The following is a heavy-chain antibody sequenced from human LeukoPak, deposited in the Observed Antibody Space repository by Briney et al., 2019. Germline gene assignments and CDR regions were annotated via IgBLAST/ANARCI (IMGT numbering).Heavy chain of an antibody. J-gene: IGHJ3*02. V-gene: IGHV3-30-3*01. CDR3: ARDHSFIVATIGGAFDI. CDR2: ISYDGSNK. D-gene: IGHD5-12*01. Sequence: GGSPRLSCAASGFTFSTYNMNWVRQAPGRGLEWVAVISYDGSNKYYADSVKGRFTISRDNSKNTLYLQMNSLRAEDTAVYYCARDHSFIVATIGGAFDIWGQGTMVTVSS. CDR1: GFTFSTYN.